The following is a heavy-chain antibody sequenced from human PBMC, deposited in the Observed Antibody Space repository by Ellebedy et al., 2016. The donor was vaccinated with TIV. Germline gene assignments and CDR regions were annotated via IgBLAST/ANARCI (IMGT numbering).Heavy chain of an antibody. V-gene: IGHV4-31*03. CDR2: IYYSVTT. J-gene: IGHJ3*02. D-gene: IGHD3-3*01. CDR3: ARGSTSLFAVPDAFDI. CDR1: GDSISSGGSY. Sequence: SETLSLTCTVSGDSISSGGSYWSWIRQHPGKGLEWIGYIYYSVTTYYSPSLKSRVSISVDTSKNQFSLKLGSVTAADTAVYFCARGSTSLFAVPDAFDIWGQGTRVTVSS.